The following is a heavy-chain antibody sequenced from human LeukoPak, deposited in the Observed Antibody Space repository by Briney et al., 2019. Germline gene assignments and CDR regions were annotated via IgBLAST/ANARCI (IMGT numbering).Heavy chain of an antibody. V-gene: IGHV5-51*01. CDR2: IYPDDSDT. J-gene: IGHJ4*02. D-gene: IGHD1-1*01. CDR1: GYTFTSYW. Sequence: GESLKISCKGSGYTFTSYWIGWVRPMPGKGLEWMGIIYPDDSDTRYSPPFQGQVTISADKSISTAYLQWSSLKASDTAIYYCARSASLQPLEYWGQGTLVTVSS. CDR3: ARSASLQPLEY.